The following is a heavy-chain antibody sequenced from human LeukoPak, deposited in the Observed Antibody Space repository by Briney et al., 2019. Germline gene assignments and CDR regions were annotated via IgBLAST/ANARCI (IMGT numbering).Heavy chain of an antibody. D-gene: IGHD2-21*02. CDR2: IYYSGST. Sequence: PSETLSLTRTGSCGSISIYYRSWIRQPPGTGLGWIGDIYYSGSTNYNPSLKSRVTISVDTSKNQFSLKLSSVTAADTAVYYCARAGGVTRDVDAFDIWGQGTMVTVSS. J-gene: IGHJ3*02. V-gene: IGHV4-59*01. CDR3: ARAGGVTRDVDAFDI. CDR1: CGSISIYY.